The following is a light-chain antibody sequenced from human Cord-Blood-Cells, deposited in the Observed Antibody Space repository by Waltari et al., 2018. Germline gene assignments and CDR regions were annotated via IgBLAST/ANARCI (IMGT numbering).Light chain of an antibody. CDR2: AAS. V-gene: IGKV1-8*01. Sequence: AIRMTQSPSSFSASTGDRVTITFRASQGMSSYLAWYQQKPGKAPKLLIYAASTLQSGVPSRFSGSGSGTDFTLTISCLQSEDFATYYCQQYYSYHTFGPGTKVDIK. CDR1: QGMSSY. CDR3: QQYYSYHT. J-gene: IGKJ3*01.